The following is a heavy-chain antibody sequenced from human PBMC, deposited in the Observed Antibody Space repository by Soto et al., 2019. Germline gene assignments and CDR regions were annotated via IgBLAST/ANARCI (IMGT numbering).Heavy chain of an antibody. CDR1: GFTFSSYV. Sequence: EVQLLESGGGLEQPGGSLRLSCAASGFTFSSYVMTWVRQAPGKGLEWVSVISTSGSSTGYADSVKGRFTISRDNSKNTLYLQMNSLRTEDTALYYCAMKVGGNRPFDNWGQGTLVTVSS. V-gene: IGHV3-23*01. D-gene: IGHD6-19*01. CDR3: AMKVGGNRPFDN. J-gene: IGHJ4*02. CDR2: ISTSGSST.